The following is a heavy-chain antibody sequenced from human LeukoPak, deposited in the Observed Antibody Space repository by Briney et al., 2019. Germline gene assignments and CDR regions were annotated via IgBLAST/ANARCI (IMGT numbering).Heavy chain of an antibody. J-gene: IGHJ4*02. V-gene: IGHV3-33*01. Sequence: PGGSLRLSCAASGFTFGSYGMHWVRQAPGKGLEWVAVVWFDGSNKYYADSVKGRFTISRDNSKNTLYLQMNSLRAEDTPVYYCARYRDGYNYDYWGQGTLVTVSS. CDR2: VWFDGSNK. CDR3: ARYRDGYNYDY. CDR1: GFTFGSYG. D-gene: IGHD5-24*01.